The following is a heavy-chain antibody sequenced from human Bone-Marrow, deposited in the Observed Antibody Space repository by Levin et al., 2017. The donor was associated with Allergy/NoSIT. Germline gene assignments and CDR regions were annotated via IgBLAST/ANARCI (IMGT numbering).Heavy chain of an antibody. V-gene: IGHV4-39*01. CDR1: GGFISSSSYF. Sequence: KSSETLSLTCTVSGGFISSSSYFWVWVRQPPGMGLEWFATVYYTGETYYNPSLESRVTISVDRSRHQFSLRPRSVTAADTAIYFCARRRFGNYLDYWGQGTLDNVSS. D-gene: IGHD3-10*01. CDR3: ARRRFGNYLDY. CDR2: VYYTGET. J-gene: IGHJ4*02.